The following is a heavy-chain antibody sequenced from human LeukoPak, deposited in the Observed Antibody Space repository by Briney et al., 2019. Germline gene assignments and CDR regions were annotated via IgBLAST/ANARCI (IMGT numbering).Heavy chain of an antibody. CDR2: ISSSSSYI. V-gene: IGHV3-21*01. CDR1: GFTFSSYS. CDR3: ARVSYLSELLGAFDI. J-gene: IGHJ3*02. D-gene: IGHD1-7*01. Sequence: GGSLRLSCAASGFTFSSYSMNWVRQAPGKGLEWVPSISSSSSYIYYADSVKGRFTISRDNAKNSLYLQMNSLRAEDTAVYYCARVSYLSELLGAFDIWGQGTMVTVSS.